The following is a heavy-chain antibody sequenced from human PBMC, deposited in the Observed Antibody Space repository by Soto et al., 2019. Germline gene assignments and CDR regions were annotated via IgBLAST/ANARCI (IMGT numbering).Heavy chain of an antibody. CDR1: GFTFSTYA. CDR3: ASGPYSGNYFPFDY. CDR2: ISASGGST. J-gene: IGHJ4*02. V-gene: IGHV3-23*01. Sequence: GGSLRLSCAASGFTFSTYAMTWVRQAPGKGLEWVSAISASGGSTYYADSVKGRFTISRDNSKNTLYLQMNSLKVEDTAVYYCASGPYSGNYFPFDYWGQGTQVTVSS. D-gene: IGHD1-26*01.